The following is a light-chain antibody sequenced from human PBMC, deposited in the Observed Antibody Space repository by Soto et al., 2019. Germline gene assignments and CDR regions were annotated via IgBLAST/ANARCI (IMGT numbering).Light chain of an antibody. J-gene: IGKJ1*01. CDR1: QTISNW. CDR2: DAS. Sequence: IRMTQSPSTLSASVGDRVTITCRASQTISNWLAWYQQKPGKAPKLLIYDASSLQSGVPSRFSGRGSGTEVTLTISSLQPDDFATYYCQQYNFFPRTFGQGTKVDIK. CDR3: QQYNFFPRT. V-gene: IGKV1-5*01.